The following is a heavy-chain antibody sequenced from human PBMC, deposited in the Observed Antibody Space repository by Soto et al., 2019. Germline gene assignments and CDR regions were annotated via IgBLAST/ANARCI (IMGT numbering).Heavy chain of an antibody. D-gene: IGHD2-15*01. CDR2: ISGSGGST. J-gene: IGHJ4*02. CDR1: GFTFSSYA. V-gene: IGHV3-23*01. Sequence: GGSLRLSCAASGFTFSSYAMSWVRQAPGKGLEWVSAISGSGGSTYYADSVKGRFTISRDNSKNTLYLQMNSLRAEDTAVYYCAKDRPVVVVAATLFDYWGQGTLVTVSS. CDR3: AKDRPVVVVAATLFDY.